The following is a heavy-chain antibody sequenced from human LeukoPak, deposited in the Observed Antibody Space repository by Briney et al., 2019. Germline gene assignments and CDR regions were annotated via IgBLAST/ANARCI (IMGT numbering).Heavy chain of an antibody. CDR1: GFTFSSYG. V-gene: IGHV3-30*18. CDR3: AKRLSRYSYGFLPDY. Sequence: GGSLGLSCAASGFTFSSYGMHWVRQAPGKGLEWVAVISYDGSNKYYADSVKGRFTISRDNSKNTLYLQMNSLRAEDTAVYYCAKRLSRYSYGFLPDYWGQGTLVTVSS. D-gene: IGHD5-18*01. CDR2: ISYDGSNK. J-gene: IGHJ4*02.